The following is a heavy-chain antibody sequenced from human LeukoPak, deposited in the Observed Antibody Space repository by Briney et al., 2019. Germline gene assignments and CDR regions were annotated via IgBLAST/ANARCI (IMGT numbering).Heavy chain of an antibody. CDR3: VKDYPSGGYFFDY. CDR2: IVGSGGST. CDR1: GFTFSTYD. Sequence: GGSLRLSCAASGFTFSTYDMSRVRQAPGKGLERVSAIVGSGGSTYYADSVKGRFTISRDNSKNTLYVQMNNLRAEDSAVYYCVKDYPSGGYFFDYWGQGTLVTVSS. D-gene: IGHD6-19*01. J-gene: IGHJ4*02. V-gene: IGHV3-23*01.